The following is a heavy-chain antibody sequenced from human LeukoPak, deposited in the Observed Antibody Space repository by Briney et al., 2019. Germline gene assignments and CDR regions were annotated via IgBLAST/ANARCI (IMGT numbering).Heavy chain of an antibody. J-gene: IGHJ6*02. CDR3: ARCPDYYGMDV. CDR2: IYPRDGST. CDR1: GYTFTSNY. V-gene: IGHV1-46*01. Sequence: ASVKVSCKASGYTFTSNYIHWVRQAPGQGLEWMGMIYPRDGSTSYAQKFQGRVTMTRDTSTSTVYMELSSLRSEDTAVYYCARCPDYYGMDVWGQGTTVTVSS.